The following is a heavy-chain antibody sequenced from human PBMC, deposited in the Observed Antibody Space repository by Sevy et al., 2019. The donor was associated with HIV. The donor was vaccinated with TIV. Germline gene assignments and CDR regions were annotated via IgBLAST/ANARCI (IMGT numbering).Heavy chain of an antibody. J-gene: IGHJ4*02. CDR2: ISAYNANT. CDR1: GYTFNSYG. V-gene: IGHV1-18*01. CDR3: ARDKIAATGVMDY. D-gene: IGHD6-13*01. Sequence: ASVKVSCKASGYTFNSYGINWVRQAPGQGLEWMGRISAYNANTNYAQNLQDRVTMTSDTSTSTAYMELWSPRADDTAVYFCARDKIAATGVMDYWGQGTLVTVSS.